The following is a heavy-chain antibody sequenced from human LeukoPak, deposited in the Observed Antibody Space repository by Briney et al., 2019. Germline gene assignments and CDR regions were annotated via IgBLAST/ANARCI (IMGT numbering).Heavy chain of an antibody. J-gene: IGHJ4*02. CDR1: GFTFSSYA. V-gene: IGHV3-30-3*01. CDR2: ISYDGSNK. D-gene: IGHD5-12*01. Sequence: QPGGSLRLSCAASGFTFSSYAMHWVRQAPGKGLEWVAVISYDGSNKYYADSVKGRFTISRGNAKNTLYLQMNSLRAEDTAVYYCARVSKWNIVAMISYFDYWGQGTLVTVSS. CDR3: ARVSKWNIVAMISYFDY.